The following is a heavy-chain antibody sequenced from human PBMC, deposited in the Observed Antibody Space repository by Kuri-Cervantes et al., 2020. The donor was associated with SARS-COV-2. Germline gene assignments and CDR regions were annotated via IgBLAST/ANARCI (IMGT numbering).Heavy chain of an antibody. Sequence: GGSLRLSCAASGFTVSSNYMTWVRQAPGKGLEWVSTIYTGGSTDYADSVKGRFTISRDNSKNTLYLQMNSLRAEDTAVYYCAKLGILEWLSFDYWGQGTLVTVSS. V-gene: IGHV3-66*02. CDR3: AKLGILEWLSFDY. J-gene: IGHJ4*02. CDR1: GFTVSSNY. CDR2: IYTGGST. D-gene: IGHD3-3*01.